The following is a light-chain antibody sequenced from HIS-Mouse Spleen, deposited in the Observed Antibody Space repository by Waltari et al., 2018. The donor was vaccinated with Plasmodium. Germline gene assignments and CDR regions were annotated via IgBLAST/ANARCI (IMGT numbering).Light chain of an antibody. V-gene: IGKV3-20*01. CDR3: QQYGSSPYT. J-gene: IGKJ2*01. CDR1: QSVSSSY. Sequence: EIVLTQSPGTLSLSPGERATLSCRASQSVSSSYLAWYQQNPGQAPRLLIYGASSRATCIPDRFSGSGSGTDFTLTISRLEPEDFAVYYCQQYGSSPYTFGQGTKLEIK. CDR2: GAS.